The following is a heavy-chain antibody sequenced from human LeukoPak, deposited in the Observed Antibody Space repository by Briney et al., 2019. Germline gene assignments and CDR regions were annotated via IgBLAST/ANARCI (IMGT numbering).Heavy chain of an antibody. D-gene: IGHD3-22*01. CDR3: ARDPDYYDSSGYYDY. CDR2: ISSSSNTI. J-gene: IGHJ4*02. CDR1: GFTFSSYS. V-gene: IGHV3-48*01. Sequence: GGSLRLSCAASGFTFSSYSMNWVRQAPGKGLEWVSYISSSSNTIYYADSVQGRFTISRDNAKNSLYLQMNSLRAEDTAVYYCARDPDYYDSSGYYDYWGQGTLVTVSS.